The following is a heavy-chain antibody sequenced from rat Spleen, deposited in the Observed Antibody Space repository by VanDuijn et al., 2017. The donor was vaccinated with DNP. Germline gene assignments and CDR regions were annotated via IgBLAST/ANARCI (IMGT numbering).Heavy chain of an antibody. V-gene: IGHV5-31*01. Sequence: EVQLVESGGGPVQPGRSLKLSCVASGFIFSNYWMTWIRQAPGKGLEWVASISNTGDHTYYSDSVKGRFSLSRDNAKSTLYLQLNSLRSEDTATYYCTRVPRWGGYRDVMDAWGQGASVTVSS. CDR2: ISNTGDHT. CDR1: GFIFSNYW. D-gene: IGHD1-11*01. J-gene: IGHJ4*01. CDR3: TRVPRWGGYRDVMDA.